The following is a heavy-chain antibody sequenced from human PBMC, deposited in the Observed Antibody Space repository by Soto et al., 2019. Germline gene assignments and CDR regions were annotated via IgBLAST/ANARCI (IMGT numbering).Heavy chain of an antibody. CDR2: INAGNGNT. V-gene: IGHV1-3*01. Sequence: ASVKVSCEASGDTFTSYAMHWVRQAPGQRLEWMGWINAGNGNTKYSPKFQCRVTITRDTSASTAYMELSSLRSEDTAVYYCARDPRKPPAVWFEPWRQGTLVTVSS. CDR1: GDTFTSYA. D-gene: IGHD2-2*01. J-gene: IGHJ5*02. CDR3: ARDPRKPPAVWFEP.